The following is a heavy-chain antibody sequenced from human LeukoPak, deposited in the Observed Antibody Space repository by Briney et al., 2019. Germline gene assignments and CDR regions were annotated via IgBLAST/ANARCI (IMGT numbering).Heavy chain of an antibody. CDR2: INPSGGST. CDR3: ARATWYGGNPSGAFDI. D-gene: IGHD4/OR15-4a*01. CDR1: GCTFTNYH. V-gene: IGHV1-46*01. Sequence: GAPVKVSCKASGCTFTNYHLHWVRQAPGQGLEWMGIINPSGGSTSYAQKFQDRVTMTRDTSTSTVYMELNSLRSEDTAVYYCARATWYGGNPSGAFDIWGQGTMVTVSS. J-gene: IGHJ3*02.